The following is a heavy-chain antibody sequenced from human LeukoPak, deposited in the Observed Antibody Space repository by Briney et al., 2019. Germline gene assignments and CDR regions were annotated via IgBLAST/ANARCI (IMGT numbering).Heavy chain of an antibody. CDR2: MNGDGSNT. D-gene: IGHD3-22*01. J-gene: IGHJ1*01. CDR1: GFTFRKYW. V-gene: IGHV3-74*01. Sequence: GGSLRLSCAASGFTFRKYWKQGVRDVRGKGLVWVSLMNGDGSNTNYADFVKGRFTISRDNAKNTLYLEVNSLRAEDTAVYYCATGNYYYSRGYYTFGYWGQGTLVTVSS. CDR3: ATGNYYYSRGYYTFGY.